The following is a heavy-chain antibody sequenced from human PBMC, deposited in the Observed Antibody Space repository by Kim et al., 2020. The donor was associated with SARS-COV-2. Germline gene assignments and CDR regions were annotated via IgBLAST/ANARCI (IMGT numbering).Heavy chain of an antibody. D-gene: IGHD1-26*01. J-gene: IGHJ3*02. V-gene: IGHV3-33*01. CDR3: ARGSGSYDEEAFDI. Sequence: ADSVKGRFTISRDNSKTTLYLQMNSLRAEDTAVYYCARGSGSYDEEAFDIWGQGTMVTVSS.